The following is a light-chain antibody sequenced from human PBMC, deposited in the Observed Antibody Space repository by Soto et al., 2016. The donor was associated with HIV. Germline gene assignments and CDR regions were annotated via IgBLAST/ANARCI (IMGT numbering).Light chain of an antibody. J-gene: IGKJ2*01. CDR3: MQSIQLYT. CDR2: LGS. Sequence: DIVMTQSPLSLPVTPGEPASFSCRSSQSLLQNSGYNYLHWYLQKPGQSPQLLIYLGSNRASGVPDKFSGSGSGTDFTLKISRVEAEDVGVYYCMQSIQLYTFGQGTKLDIK. CDR1: QSLLQNSGYNY. V-gene: IGKV2-28*01.